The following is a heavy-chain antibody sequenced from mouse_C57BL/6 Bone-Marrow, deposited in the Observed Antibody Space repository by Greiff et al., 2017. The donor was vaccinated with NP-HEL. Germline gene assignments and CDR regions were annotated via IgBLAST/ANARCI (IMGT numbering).Heavy chain of an antibody. CDR2: IYPGDGDT. D-gene: IGHD3-2*02. V-gene: IGHV1-82*01. Sequence: VKLMESGPELVQPGASVKISCKASGYAFSSSWMNWVKQRPGKGLEWIGRIYPGDGDTNSNGKFKGKATLTADKASSTAYMQLSSLTSEDSAVYFCAREQLRPYAMDYWGQGTSVTVSS. CDR1: GYAFSSSW. CDR3: AREQLRPYAMDY. J-gene: IGHJ4*01.